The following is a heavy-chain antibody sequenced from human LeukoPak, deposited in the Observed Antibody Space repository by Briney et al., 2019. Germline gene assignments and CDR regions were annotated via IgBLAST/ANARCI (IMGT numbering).Heavy chain of an antibody. V-gene: IGHV3-74*01. Sequence: GGSLRLSCEASGFTFNGHWMHWVRQAPGKGLVWVSRINSDGSITSYADSVKGRFTISRDNAKNTLYLQMNGLRAEDTAVYYCARDRGSTDFDYWGQGTLVTVSS. CDR2: INSDGSIT. D-gene: IGHD3-16*01. CDR3: ARDRGSTDFDY. J-gene: IGHJ4*02. CDR1: GFTFNGHW.